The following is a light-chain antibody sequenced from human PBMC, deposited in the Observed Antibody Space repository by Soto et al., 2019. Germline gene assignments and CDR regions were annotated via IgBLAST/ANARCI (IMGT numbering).Light chain of an antibody. CDR3: QQYNSYWCT. Sequence: DIHMTLSPSTLSASVGCRRSISCQASQSISSWLDWYQKKKGKAPKLLIYDASSLESGVPSRLRGSGYGTEFTITISSMKTDDFATYYCQQYNSYWCTFGQGTKVDI. J-gene: IGKJ1*01. CDR1: QSISSW. CDR2: DAS. V-gene: IGKV1-5*01.